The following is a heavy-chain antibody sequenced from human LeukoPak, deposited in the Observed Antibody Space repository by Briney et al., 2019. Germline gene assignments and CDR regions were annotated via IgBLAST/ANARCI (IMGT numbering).Heavy chain of an antibody. CDR3: ARAPITMVRVTYFDY. CDR2: IYYSGST. J-gene: IGHJ4*02. D-gene: IGHD3-10*01. V-gene: IGHV4-59*01. CDR1: GGSISSYY. Sequence: SETLSLTCTVSGGSISSYYWSWIRQPPGKGLERIGYIYYSGSTNYNPSLKSRVTISVDTSKNQFSLKLSSVTAADTAVYYCARAPITMVRVTYFDYWGQGTLVTVSS.